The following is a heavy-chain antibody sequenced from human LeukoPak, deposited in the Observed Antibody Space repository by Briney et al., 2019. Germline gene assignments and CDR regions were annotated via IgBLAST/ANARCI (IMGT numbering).Heavy chain of an antibody. V-gene: IGHV4-59*12. Sequence: PSETLSLTCTVSGGSISSYYWSWIRQPPGKGLEWIGYIYYSGSTNYNPSLKSRVTISVDTSKNQFSLKLSSVTAADTAVYYCAREGSVIAIHPFDYWGQGTLVTVSS. D-gene: IGHD2-21*01. CDR3: AREGSVIAIHPFDY. CDR1: GGSISSYY. J-gene: IGHJ4*02. CDR2: IYYSGST.